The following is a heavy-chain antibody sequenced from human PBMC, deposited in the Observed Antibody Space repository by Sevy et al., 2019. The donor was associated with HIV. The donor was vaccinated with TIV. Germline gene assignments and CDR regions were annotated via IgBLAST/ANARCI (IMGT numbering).Heavy chain of an antibody. CDR1: GYTFASEG. CDR3: ARVPTYYYGSATYFES. Sequence: ASVKVSCKASGYTFASEGMSWVRQAPGQGLEWMGWIGACNRNRNSAQKFQTRVTLTIDRSTSTAFMELRGLRSDDTAMYYCARVPTYYYGSATYFESWGQGTLVTVSS. CDR2: IGACNRNR. V-gene: IGHV1-18*01. J-gene: IGHJ4*02. D-gene: IGHD3-10*01.